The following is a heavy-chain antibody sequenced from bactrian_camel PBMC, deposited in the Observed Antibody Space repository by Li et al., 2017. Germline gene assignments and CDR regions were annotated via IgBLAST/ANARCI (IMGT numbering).Heavy chain of an antibody. D-gene: IGHD3*01. CDR3: AARTGHRLSCHLGADFGY. J-gene: IGHJ6*01. V-gene: IGHV3S57*01. CDR2: IHIGGNT. Sequence: HVQLVESGGGSVQAGGSLRLSCAASGYTIRRYAVAWFRQAPGEEREGVAHIHIGGNTYYADSVKGRFTISQDNAKNTLYLQMNSLKPEDTATYYCAARTGHRLSCHLGADFGYWGQGTQVTVS. CDR1: GYTIRRYA.